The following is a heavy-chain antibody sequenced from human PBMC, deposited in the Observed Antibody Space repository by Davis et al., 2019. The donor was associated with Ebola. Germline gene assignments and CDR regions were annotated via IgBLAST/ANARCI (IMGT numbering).Heavy chain of an antibody. J-gene: IGHJ6*02. CDR3: ARMTVYYDFWSGYYTNGMDV. V-gene: IGHV3-23*01. CDR1: GFTFSSYA. CDR2: ISGSGGST. D-gene: IGHD3-3*01. Sequence: GESLKISCAASGFTFSSYAMSWVRQAPGKGLEWVSAISGSGGSTYYADSVKGRFTISRDNAKNTLYLQMNSLRAEDTAVYYCARMTVYYDFWSGYYTNGMDVWGQGTTVTVSS.